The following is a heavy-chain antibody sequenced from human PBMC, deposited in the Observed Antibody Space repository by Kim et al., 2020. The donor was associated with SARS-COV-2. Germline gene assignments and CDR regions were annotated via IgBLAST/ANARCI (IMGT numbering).Heavy chain of an antibody. V-gene: IGHV4-39*01. CDR1: GGSISSSSYY. CDR2: IYYSGST. J-gene: IGHJ4*02. D-gene: IGHD3-22*01. CDR3: ATRKGSSGYSPNFDY. Sequence: SETLSLTCTVSGGSISSSSYYWGWIRQPPGKGLEWIGSIYYSGSTYYNPSLKSRVTISVDTSKNQFSLKLSSVTAADTAVYYCATRKGSSGYSPNFDYWGQGTLVTVSS.